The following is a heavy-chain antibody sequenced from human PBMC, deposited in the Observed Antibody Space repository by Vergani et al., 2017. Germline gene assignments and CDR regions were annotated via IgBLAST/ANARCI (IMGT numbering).Heavy chain of an antibody. CDR3: ARDAMITFGGVIVKGAFDI. CDR1: GGSFSGYY. V-gene: IGHV4-34*01. CDR2: INHSGST. J-gene: IGHJ3*02. D-gene: IGHD3-16*02. Sequence: QVQLQQWGAGLLKLSETLSLTCAVYGGSFSGYYWSWIRQPPGKGLEWFGEINHSGSTNYNPSLKSRVTIAGDTSKNQFTLKLNSVTDADTAVYYCARDAMITFGGVIVKGAFDIWGQGTMVTVSS.